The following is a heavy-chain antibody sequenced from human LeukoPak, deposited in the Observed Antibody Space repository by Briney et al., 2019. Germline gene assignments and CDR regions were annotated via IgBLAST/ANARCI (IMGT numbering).Heavy chain of an antibody. D-gene: IGHD4/OR15-4a*01. CDR1: GFTFSSYA. J-gene: IGHJ6*03. CDR2: IVDTGDGT. CDR3: AKERGHPLPNYHMDV. V-gene: IGHV3-23*01. Sequence: KAGGSLRLSCAASGFTFSSYAMSWVRQAPGKGLEWVSTIVDTGDGTFYADSVRGRSTISRDSSKNTLHLQMNSLRADDTAVYYCAKERGHPLPNYHMDVWGKGTTVTVSS.